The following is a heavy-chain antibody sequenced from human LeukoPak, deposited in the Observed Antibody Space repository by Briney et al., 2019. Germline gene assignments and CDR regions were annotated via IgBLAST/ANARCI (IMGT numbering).Heavy chain of an antibody. V-gene: IGHV1-8*01. CDR3: ARSSVGARRRIHY. J-gene: IGHJ4*02. D-gene: IGHD1-26*01. CDR2: MNPNSGNT. CDR1: GYTFTSYD. Sequence: WASVKVSCKASGYTFTSYDINWVRQATGQGLEWMGWMNPNSGNTGYAQKFHGRVTMTRSTSINTAYMELNSLTSEDTAVYYCARSSVGARRRIHYWGQGTLVTVSS.